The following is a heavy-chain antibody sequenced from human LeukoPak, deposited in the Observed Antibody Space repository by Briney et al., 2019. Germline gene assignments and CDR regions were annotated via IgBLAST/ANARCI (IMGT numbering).Heavy chain of an antibody. D-gene: IGHD3-22*01. J-gene: IGHJ4*02. CDR1: GFSLSGYW. V-gene: IGHV3-74*01. Sequence: PGGSLRLSCVASGFSLSGYWMYWVRQAPGKGLMYISRNNGDGSTTNYADVVKGRFTMSRDNVKNTLYLQMNSLRVEDTAVYYCAKYRITMTWEDYFDYWGQGTLVTVSS. CDR2: NNGDGSTT. CDR3: AKYRITMTWEDYFDY.